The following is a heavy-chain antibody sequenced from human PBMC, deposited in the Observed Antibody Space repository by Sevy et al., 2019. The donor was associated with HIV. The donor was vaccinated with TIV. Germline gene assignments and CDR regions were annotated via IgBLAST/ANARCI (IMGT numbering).Heavy chain of an antibody. CDR2: ISYDGSNK. V-gene: IGHV3-30-3*01. Sequence: GSLRLSCAASGFTFSSYAMHWVRQAPGKGLEWVAVISYDGSNKYYADSVKGRFTISRDNSKNTLYLQMNSLRAEDTAVYYCARDWPDMITFGGVIDYWGQGTLVTVSS. CDR3: ARDWPDMITFGGVIDY. CDR1: GFTFSSYA. D-gene: IGHD3-16*01. J-gene: IGHJ4*02.